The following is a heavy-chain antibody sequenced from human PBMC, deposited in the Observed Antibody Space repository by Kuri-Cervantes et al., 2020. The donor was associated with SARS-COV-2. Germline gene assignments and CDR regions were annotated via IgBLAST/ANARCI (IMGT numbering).Heavy chain of an antibody. D-gene: IGHD2-2*01. CDR2: MNPNSGNT. CDR3: ARTYCSSTSCYPANFDY. CDR1: GYTFTSYD. V-gene: IGHV1-8*03. Sequence: ASVKVSCKASGYTFTSYDINWVRQATGQGLEWMGWMNPNSGNTGYAQKFQGRVTITRNTSISTAYMELSSLRSEDTAVYYCARTYCSSTSCYPANFDYWGQGTLVTVSS. J-gene: IGHJ4*02.